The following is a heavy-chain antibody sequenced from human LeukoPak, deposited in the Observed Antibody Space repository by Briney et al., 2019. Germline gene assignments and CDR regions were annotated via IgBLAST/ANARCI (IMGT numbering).Heavy chain of an antibody. D-gene: IGHD3-10*01. CDR3: AAGTYYSLTTVY. J-gene: IGHJ4*02. Sequence: ASVKVSCKASGGTFSSYAISWVRQAPGQGLEWMGGFEPESAEIIHAQKFQGRVTMTEDTSTDTAYLELSSLKSEDTAVYYCAAGTYYSLTTVYWGQGTLVTVSS. CDR2: FEPESAEI. CDR1: GGTFSSYA. V-gene: IGHV1-24*01.